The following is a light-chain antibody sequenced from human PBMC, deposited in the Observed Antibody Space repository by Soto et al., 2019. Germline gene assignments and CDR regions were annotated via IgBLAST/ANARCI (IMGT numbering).Light chain of an antibody. Sequence: DIVMTQSPDSLAVPLGERATITCKSSQSVLYSSNNNNYLTWYQQKPGQPPKVLISRASTRESGVPDRFTGSGSATDFTLTISNLQAEDVAVYYCQQCYSRPLTFGGGTKVEIK. CDR3: QQCYSRPLT. CDR2: RAS. V-gene: IGKV4-1*01. CDR1: QSVLYSSNNNNY. J-gene: IGKJ4*01.